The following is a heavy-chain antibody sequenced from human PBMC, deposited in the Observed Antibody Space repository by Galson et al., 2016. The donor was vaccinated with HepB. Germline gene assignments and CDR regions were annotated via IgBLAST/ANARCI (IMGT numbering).Heavy chain of an antibody. V-gene: IGHV3-7*03. CDR3: AREWLRGYFDWFRKGAFDI. D-gene: IGHD3-9*01. CDR2: IKKDGREK. CDR1: RFIFSNYW. J-gene: IGHJ3*02. Sequence: SLRLSCAASRFIFSNYWMSWVRQAPGKGQEWVANIKKDGREKYYADSVTGRFTISRDNAQNSLYLQMNSLRAEDTAVYYCAREWLRGYFDWFRKGAFDIWGQGTMITVSS.